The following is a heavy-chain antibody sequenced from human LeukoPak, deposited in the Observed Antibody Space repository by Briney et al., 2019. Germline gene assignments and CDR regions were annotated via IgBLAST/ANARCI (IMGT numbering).Heavy chain of an antibody. CDR3: ARDSGSYYLDY. J-gene: IGHJ4*02. V-gene: IGHV3-21*01. D-gene: IGHD1-26*01. Sequence: GGSLRLSCAASGFTFSSYSMNWVRQAPGKGLEWVSSISSSSSYIYYADSVRGRFTISRDNAKNSLYLQMNSLRAEDTAVYYCARDSGSYYLDYWGQGTLVTVSS. CDR1: GFTFSSYS. CDR2: ISSSSSYI.